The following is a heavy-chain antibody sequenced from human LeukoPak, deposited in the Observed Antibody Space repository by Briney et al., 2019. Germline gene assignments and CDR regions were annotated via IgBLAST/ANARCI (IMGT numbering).Heavy chain of an antibody. D-gene: IGHD1-1*01. CDR3: ARKWNGAFDI. CDR2: LSDNGGAYT. CDR1: GFTVSSSY. Sequence: PGGSLRLSCAASGFTVSSSYMSWVRQAPGKGLEWVSDLSDNGGAYTNYVGSVKGRFTISRDNSKNTLYLQMNSLRAEDTAVYYCARKWNGAFDIWDQGTMVTVSS. V-gene: IGHV3-23*01. J-gene: IGHJ3*02.